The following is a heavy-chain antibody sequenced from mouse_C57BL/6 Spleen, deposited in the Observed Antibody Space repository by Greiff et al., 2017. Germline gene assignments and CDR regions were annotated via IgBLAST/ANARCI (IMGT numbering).Heavy chain of an antibody. CDR1: GYTFTSYW. CDR2: IDPSDSET. Sequence: VQLQQPGAELVRPGSSVKLSCKASGYTFTSYWMHWVKQRPIQGLEWIGNIDPSDSETHYNQKFKDKATLTVDKSSSTAYMQLISLTSEDSAVXYCARSAITTVVAEGLDYWGQGTTLTVSS. V-gene: IGHV1-52*01. D-gene: IGHD1-1*01. CDR3: ARSAITTVVAEGLDY. J-gene: IGHJ2*01.